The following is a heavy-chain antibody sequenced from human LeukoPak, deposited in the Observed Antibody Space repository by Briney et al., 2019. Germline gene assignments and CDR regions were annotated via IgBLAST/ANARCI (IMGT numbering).Heavy chain of an antibody. CDR1: GITFSSYW. D-gene: IGHD5-18*01. Sequence: PGGSLRLSCLASGITFSSYWMSWVRQAPGKGLEWVANIKRDGSEKNYVDSVKGRFTISRDNAKNSLYLQMNSLRAEDTAVYYCTTVRYRSGFDPWGQGTLVTVSS. J-gene: IGHJ5*02. CDR2: IKRDGSEK. V-gene: IGHV3-7*02. CDR3: TTVRYRSGFDP.